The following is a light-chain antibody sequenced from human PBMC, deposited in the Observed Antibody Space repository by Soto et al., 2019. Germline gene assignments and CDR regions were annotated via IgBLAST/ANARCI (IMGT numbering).Light chain of an antibody. CDR2: AAS. CDR1: SSDISGYNY. V-gene: IGLV2-11*01. CDR3: CSFTSRRTHV. J-gene: IGLJ1*01. Sequence: QSVLTQPPSVSGSPGQSVTISCTGTSSDISGYNYVSWYQQHPGKAPKLIIYAASERPSGVPDRFSGSTSGNTASLAISGLQPDDEADYYCCSFTSRRTHVFGTGTKVTVL.